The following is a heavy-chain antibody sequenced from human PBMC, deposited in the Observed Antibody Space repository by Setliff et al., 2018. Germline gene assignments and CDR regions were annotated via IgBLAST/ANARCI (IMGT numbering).Heavy chain of an antibody. J-gene: IGHJ6*03. V-gene: IGHV1-69*10. CDR3: ARTSRDGATYMDV. Sequence: SVKVSCKASGGTFSSYAISWVRQAPGQGLEWMGGIIPILGIANYAQKFQGRVTITADTSTSTAYMELSSLRSEDTAVYYCARTSRDGATYMDVWGKGTTVTVSS. CDR2: IIPILGIA. CDR1: GGTFSSYA. D-gene: IGHD4-17*01.